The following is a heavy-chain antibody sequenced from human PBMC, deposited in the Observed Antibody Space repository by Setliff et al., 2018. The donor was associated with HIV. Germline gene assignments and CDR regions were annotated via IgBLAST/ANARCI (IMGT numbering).Heavy chain of an antibody. CDR1: GYTFTSYG. D-gene: IGHD3-3*01. CDR3: ARCNLWSGYQKNYYYYYMDV. Sequence: ASVKVSCKASGYTFTSYGISWVRQAPGQGLEWMGWISAYNGNTNYAQKLQGRVTMTTDTSTSTAYMELRSLRSDDTAVYYCARCNLWSGYQKNYYYYYMDVWGKGTTVTVSS. J-gene: IGHJ6*03. V-gene: IGHV1-18*01. CDR2: ISAYNGNT.